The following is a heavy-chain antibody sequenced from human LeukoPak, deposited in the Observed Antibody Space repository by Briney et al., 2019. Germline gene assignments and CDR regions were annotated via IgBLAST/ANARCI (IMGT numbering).Heavy chain of an antibody. Sequence: GGSLRLSCAASGFTLSSYSMNWVRQAPGKGLEWVSSISSSSSYIYYADSVKGRFTISRDNAKNSLYLQMNSLRAEDTAVYYCARGDRRYYYDSSGYYFHYWGQGTLVTVSS. V-gene: IGHV3-21*01. CDR2: ISSSSSYI. D-gene: IGHD3-22*01. CDR1: GFTLSSYS. CDR3: ARGDRRYYYDSSGYYFHY. J-gene: IGHJ4*02.